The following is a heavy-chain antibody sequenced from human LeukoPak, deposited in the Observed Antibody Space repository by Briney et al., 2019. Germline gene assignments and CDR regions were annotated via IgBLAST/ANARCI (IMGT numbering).Heavy chain of an antibody. D-gene: IGHD4-17*01. V-gene: IGHV1-8*03. CDR1: GYTFTSYD. J-gene: IGHJ4*02. CDR3: ARSRASYGTNFDY. Sequence: ASVKVSCKASGYTFTSYDINWVRQATGQGLEWMGWMNPNSGNTGYAQKFQGRVTITRNTSISTAYMELSSLRSGDTAVYYCARSRASYGTNFDYWGQGTLVTVSS. CDR2: MNPNSGNT.